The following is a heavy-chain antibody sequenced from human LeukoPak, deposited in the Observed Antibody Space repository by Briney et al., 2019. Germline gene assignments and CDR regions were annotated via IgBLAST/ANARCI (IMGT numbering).Heavy chain of an antibody. CDR2: IYYSGST. V-gene: IGHV4-30-4*08. CDR3: ARTVVPAAPAYYYYMDV. Sequence: SETLSLTCTVSGGSISSGDYYWRWLRQPPGTGLEWLGYIYYSGSTYYNPSLKSRVTISVNTSKNQFSLKQSSVTAADTAVYYCARTVVPAAPAYYYYMDVWGKGTTVTVSS. CDR1: GGSISSGDYY. D-gene: IGHD2-2*01. J-gene: IGHJ6*03.